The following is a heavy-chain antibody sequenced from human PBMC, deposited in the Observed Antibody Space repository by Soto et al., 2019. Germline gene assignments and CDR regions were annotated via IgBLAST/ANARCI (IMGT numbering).Heavy chain of an antibody. CDR2: INHSGST. V-gene: IGHV4-34*01. Sequence: QVQLQQWGAGLLKPSETLSLTCAVYGGSFSGYYWSWIRQPPGKGLEWIGEINHSGSTNYNPSLKNRCTISVDTSKTPFSLKLSSVTAADTAVYYCARTSGITPTRVFDYWGQGTLVTVSS. CDR3: ARTSGITPTRVFDY. D-gene: IGHD3-10*01. CDR1: GGSFSGYY. J-gene: IGHJ4*02.